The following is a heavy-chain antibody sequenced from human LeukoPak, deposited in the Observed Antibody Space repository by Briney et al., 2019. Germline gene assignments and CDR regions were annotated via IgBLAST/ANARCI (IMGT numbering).Heavy chain of an antibody. Sequence: SETLSLTCTVSGGSISSYYWSWIRQPPGKGLEWIGEINHSGSTNYNPSLKSRVTISVDTSKNQFSLKLSSVTAADTAVYYCARGWYQQTYYFDYWGQGTLVTVSS. V-gene: IGHV4-34*01. CDR1: GGSISSYY. CDR3: ARGWYQQTYYFDY. CDR2: INHSGST. D-gene: IGHD2-2*01. J-gene: IGHJ4*02.